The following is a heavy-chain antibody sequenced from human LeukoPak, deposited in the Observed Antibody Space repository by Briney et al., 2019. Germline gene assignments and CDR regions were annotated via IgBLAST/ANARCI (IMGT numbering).Heavy chain of an antibody. CDR1: RYTFTAYC. J-gene: IGHJ4*02. CDR2: INPNNGGT. CDR3: ARGWELNARFFDY. Sequence: ASVKVSCKASRYTFTAYCLHWVRQAPGQGLEWMGRINPNNGGTNYPQKFQGRVTMTRDTSINTAYMELSSLKSDDTAVYYCARGWELNARFFDYWGQGTLVTVSS. D-gene: IGHD1-26*01. V-gene: IGHV1-2*06.